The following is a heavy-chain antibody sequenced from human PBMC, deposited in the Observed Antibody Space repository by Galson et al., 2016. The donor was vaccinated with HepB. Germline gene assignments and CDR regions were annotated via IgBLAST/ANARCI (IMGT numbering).Heavy chain of an antibody. V-gene: IGHV3-30*03. CDR2: ISYDGSNK. CDR3: ATPYYDFWSGYNPFDY. J-gene: IGHJ4*02. CDR1: EFTFSSYG. D-gene: IGHD3-3*01. Sequence: SLRLSCAASEFTFSSYGMHWVRQAPGKGLEWVAVISYDGSNKYYADSVKGRFTISRDNSKNTLYLQMNSLRAEDTAVYYCATPYYDFWSGYNPFDYWGQGTLVTVSS.